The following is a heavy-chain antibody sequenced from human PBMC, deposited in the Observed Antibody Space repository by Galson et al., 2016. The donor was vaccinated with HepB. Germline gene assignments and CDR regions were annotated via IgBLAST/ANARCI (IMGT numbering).Heavy chain of an antibody. CDR1: GFTFSNFA. Sequence: SLRLSCAVSGFTFSNFAMAWVRQAPGKGLEWVSLLFGGGNDPYYADAVKGRFTISRDNSKNTLYLQMDSLRAEDTAVYYCAKFRGADHYNYHTDVWGKGTTVIVSS. J-gene: IGHJ6*03. CDR2: LFGGGNDP. D-gene: IGHD3-10*01. V-gene: IGHV3-23*01. CDR3: AKFRGADHYNYHTDV.